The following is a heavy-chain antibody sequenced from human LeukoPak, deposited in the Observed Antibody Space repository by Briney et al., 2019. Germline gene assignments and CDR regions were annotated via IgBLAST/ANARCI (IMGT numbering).Heavy chain of an antibody. CDR2: IYSSWSNT. D-gene: IGHD4-17*01. V-gene: IGHV4-4*09. Sequence: SETLSLTCAVSGGSISGFYWSWIRQPPGKGLEFIGYIYSSWSNTSYNPSLRSRATMSVDWSKNQFSLKVTSVTAADTAVYYCARKSVTTPYDGFDIWGQGTMVTVSS. J-gene: IGHJ3*02. CDR1: GGSISGFY. CDR3: ARKSVTTPYDGFDI.